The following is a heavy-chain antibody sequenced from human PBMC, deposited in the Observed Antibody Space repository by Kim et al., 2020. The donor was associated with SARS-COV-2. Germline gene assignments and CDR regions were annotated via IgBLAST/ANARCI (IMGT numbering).Heavy chain of an antibody. CDR3: ARDTYCSSTSCFLNWFDP. Sequence: KGRFTISRDNAKNSLYLQMNSLRDEDTAVYYCARDTYCSSTSCFLNWFDPWGQGTLVTVSS. J-gene: IGHJ5*02. V-gene: IGHV3-48*02. D-gene: IGHD2-2*01.